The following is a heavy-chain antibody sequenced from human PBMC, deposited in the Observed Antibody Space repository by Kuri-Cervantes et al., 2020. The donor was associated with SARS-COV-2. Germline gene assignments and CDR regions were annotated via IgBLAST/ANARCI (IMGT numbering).Heavy chain of an antibody. V-gene: IGHV3-21*01. CDR3: ARDLVASSYYYYYGMDV. CDR2: ISSSSSYI. CDR1: GFTFSSYS. J-gene: IGHJ6*02. Sequence: GESLKISCAASGFTFSSYSMNWVRRAPGKGLEWVSSISSSSSYIYYADSVKGRFTISRDNAKNSLYLQMNSLRAEDTAVYYCARDLVASSYYYYYGMDVWGQGTTVTVSS. D-gene: IGHD2-8*02.